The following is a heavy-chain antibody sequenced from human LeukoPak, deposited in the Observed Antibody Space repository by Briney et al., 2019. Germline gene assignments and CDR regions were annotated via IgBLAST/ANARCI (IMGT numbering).Heavy chain of an antibody. CDR3: ARAIVGATIDY. CDR2: IYYSGST. J-gene: IGHJ4*02. V-gene: IGHV4-59*12. CDR1: GGSISSYY. D-gene: IGHD1-26*01. Sequence: SETLSLTCTVSGGSISSYYWSWIRQPPGKGLEWIGYIYYSGSTNYNPSLKSRVTISVDTSKNQFSVKLSSVTAADTAVYYCARAIVGATIDYWGQGTLVTVSS.